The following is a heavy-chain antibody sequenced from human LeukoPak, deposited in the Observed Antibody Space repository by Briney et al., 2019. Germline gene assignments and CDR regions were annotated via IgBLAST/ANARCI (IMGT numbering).Heavy chain of an antibody. D-gene: IGHD3-10*01. J-gene: IGHJ6*03. CDR3: ARVATMVRENYYYYMDV. CDR1: GFTFSSYA. CDR2: ISGSGRGGNT. V-gene: IGHV3-23*01. Sequence: GGSLRLSCAASGFTFSSYAMSWVRQAPGKGLEWVSGISGSGRGGNTYYADSVKGRFTISRDDSKNTLYLQMNSLRAEDTAVYYCARVATMVRENYYYYMDVWGKGTTVTISS.